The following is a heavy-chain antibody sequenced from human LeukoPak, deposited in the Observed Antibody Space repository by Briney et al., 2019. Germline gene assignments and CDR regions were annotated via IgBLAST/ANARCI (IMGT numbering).Heavy chain of an antibody. D-gene: IGHD6-13*01. J-gene: IGHJ3*01. CDR3: ARGADSSSRYADRAFDL. Sequence: SGGSLRLSCAASGFTSSSYSMNWVRQAPGKGLEWVSYISSNSVARFYADSVKGRFTISRDTAQNSLFLQMNSLRAEDTAVYFCARGADSSSRYADRAFDLWGQGTMVTVSS. CDR1: GFTSSSYS. V-gene: IGHV3-48*04. CDR2: ISSNSVAR.